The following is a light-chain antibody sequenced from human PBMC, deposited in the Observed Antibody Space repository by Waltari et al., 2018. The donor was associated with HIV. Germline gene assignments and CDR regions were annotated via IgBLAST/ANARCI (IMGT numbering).Light chain of an antibody. CDR3: QQANTFPLT. CDR1: QPTANW. Sequence: DIQMTQSPSSVSASVGDTVTFTCRASQPTANWLAWYQQKPGKAPNLLIYGASSVQSGVPSRFSGSGSGTDFTLTINSLQPEDSAIYYCQQANTFPLTFGPGTKLDI. CDR2: GAS. V-gene: IGKV1D-12*01. J-gene: IGKJ3*01.